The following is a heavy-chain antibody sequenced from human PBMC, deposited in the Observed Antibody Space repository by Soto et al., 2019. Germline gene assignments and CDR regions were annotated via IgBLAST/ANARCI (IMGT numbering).Heavy chain of an antibody. CDR1: GYSFTSYW. D-gene: IGHD3-22*01. J-gene: IGHJ4*02. V-gene: IGHV5-10-1*01. Sequence: RGESLKISCKGSGYSFTSYWISWVRQMPGKGLEWMGRIDPSDSYINYSPSFQGHVTISADKSISTVYLQWSSVKASDTAMYYCARHPDHYDRDYWGQGTLVTVSS. CDR2: IDPSDSYI. CDR3: ARHPDHYDRDY.